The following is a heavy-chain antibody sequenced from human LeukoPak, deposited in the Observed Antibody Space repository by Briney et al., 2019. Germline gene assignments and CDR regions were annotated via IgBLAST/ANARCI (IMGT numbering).Heavy chain of an antibody. CDR3: ARVEGSHYYYHYYMDV. CDR2: IYHSGSA. J-gene: IGHJ6*03. V-gene: IGHV4-38-2*02. CDR1: SYSISNGYY. Sequence: PSETLSLTCSVSSYSISNGYYWGWVRQPPGKGLEWIGSIYHSGSAYYNPSLKSRATISVDTSENQFSLKLTSVTAADTAVYYCARVEGSHYYYHYYMDVWGTGTTVTVSS.